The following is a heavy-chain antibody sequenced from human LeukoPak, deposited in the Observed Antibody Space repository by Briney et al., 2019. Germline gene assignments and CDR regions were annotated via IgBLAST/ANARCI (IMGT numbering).Heavy chain of an antibody. CDR2: INKEGSSK. D-gene: IGHD4-17*01. CDR1: GFPFSSYW. J-gene: IGHJ6*03. Sequence: GSLRLSCAVSGFPFSSYWRGWVRQAPGKGLAWVANINKEGSSKYYQDSVKDRSTISSDNADNSLYLQMNSLGAGGTAVYFCARLGPVNKDHYRDVGGKGTTVTISS. V-gene: IGHV3-7*01. CDR3: ARLGPVNKDHYRDV.